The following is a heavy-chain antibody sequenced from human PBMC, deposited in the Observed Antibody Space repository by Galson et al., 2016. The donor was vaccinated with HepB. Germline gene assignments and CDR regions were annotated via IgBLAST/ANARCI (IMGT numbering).Heavy chain of an antibody. V-gene: IGHV3-30*18. D-gene: IGHD3-9*01. CDR2: TSYDGSNE. Sequence: LRLSCAASGFTFSRSDMYWVRQAPGKGLEWVAVTSYDGSNEYYADSVKGRFTISSDNSKNTLYLQMNSLRAEDAAVYYCAKPETRPYDILTGYSHFDYWGQGTLVTVSS. J-gene: IGHJ4*02. CDR1: GFTFSRSD. CDR3: AKPETRPYDILTGYSHFDY.